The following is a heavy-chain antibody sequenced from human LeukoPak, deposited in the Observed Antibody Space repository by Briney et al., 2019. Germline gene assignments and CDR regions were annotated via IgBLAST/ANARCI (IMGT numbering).Heavy chain of an antibody. CDR3: ARGMGDGYNYPDY. D-gene: IGHD5-24*01. CDR1: GGSFSGYY. J-gene: IGHJ4*02. V-gene: IGHV4-34*01. CDR2: INHSGST. Sequence: SETLSLTCAVYGGSFSGYYWSWIRQPPGKGLEWIGEINHSGSTNYNPSLKSRVTISVDTSKNQFSLKLSSVTAADTAVYYCARGMGDGYNYPDYWGQGTLVTVSS.